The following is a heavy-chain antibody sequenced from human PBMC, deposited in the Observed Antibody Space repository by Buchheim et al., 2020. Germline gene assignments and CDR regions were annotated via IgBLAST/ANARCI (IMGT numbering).Heavy chain of an antibody. CDR1: GFTFSSYW. D-gene: IGHD3-16*01. CDR3: ARDAMILTRSGYYYYYGMDV. CDR2: IKQDGSEK. J-gene: IGHJ6*02. V-gene: IGHV3-7*01. Sequence: EVQLVESGGGLVQPGGSLRLSCAASGFTFSSYWMSWVRQAPGKGLEWVANIKQDGSEKYYVDSVKGRFTISRGNAKNSMYMQMNSLRAEDTAVYYCARDAMILTRSGYYYYYGMDVWGQGTT.